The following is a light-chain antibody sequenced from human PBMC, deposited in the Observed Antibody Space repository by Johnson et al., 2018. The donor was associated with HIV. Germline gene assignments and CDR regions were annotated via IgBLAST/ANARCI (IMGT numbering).Light chain of an antibody. CDR3: GTWDSSLSVYV. V-gene: IGLV1-51*01. Sequence: QSVLTQPPSVSAAPGQKVSIPCSGNTSNIGNILVSWYQHLPGTAPKLLISDNKKRPSGISARFSGSQSGTSVTLGITALQIGDEADYYCGTWDSSLSVYVFGTGTKVTVL. J-gene: IGLJ1*01. CDR2: DNK. CDR1: TSNIGNIL.